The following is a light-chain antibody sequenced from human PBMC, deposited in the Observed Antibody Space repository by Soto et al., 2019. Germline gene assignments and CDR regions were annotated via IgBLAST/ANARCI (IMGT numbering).Light chain of an antibody. CDR1: QTISSW. V-gene: IGKV1-5*03. CDR3: QQYNSYRRT. CDR2: KAS. Sequence: PSTLSGSVGDRVTITCRASQTISSWLAWYQQKPGKAPKLLIYKASSLESGVPSRFSGSGSGTEFTLTISSLQPDDFATYYCQQYNSYRRTFGQGTKVDIK. J-gene: IGKJ1*01.